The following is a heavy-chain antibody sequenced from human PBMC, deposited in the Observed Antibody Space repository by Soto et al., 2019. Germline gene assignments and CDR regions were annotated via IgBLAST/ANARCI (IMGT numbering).Heavy chain of an antibody. Sequence: QVQVVQSGAEVKKPGSSVRVSCTASGGTSSSYAITWMRQAPGQGLEWMGGIIPILDTTDYAQKFQGRVTFTADESTSTVCMALSSLTSEDTAVYYCASGGTTVNRRLDFWGQGTLL. D-gene: IGHD4-4*01. CDR2: IIPILDTT. V-gene: IGHV1-69*01. CDR1: GGTSSSYA. J-gene: IGHJ4*02. CDR3: ASGGTTVNRRLDF.